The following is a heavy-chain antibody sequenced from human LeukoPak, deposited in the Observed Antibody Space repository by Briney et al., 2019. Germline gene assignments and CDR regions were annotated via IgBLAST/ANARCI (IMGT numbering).Heavy chain of an antibody. CDR1: GGSFSGYY. Sequence: SETLSLTCAVYGGSFSGYYWSWIRQPPGKGLEWIGEINHSGSTNYNPSLKSRVTISVDTSKNQFSLKLSSVTAADTAVYYCARESRGAWYFDLWGRGTLVTVSS. J-gene: IGHJ2*01. D-gene: IGHD3-10*01. CDR3: ARESRGAWYFDL. CDR2: INHSGST. V-gene: IGHV4-34*01.